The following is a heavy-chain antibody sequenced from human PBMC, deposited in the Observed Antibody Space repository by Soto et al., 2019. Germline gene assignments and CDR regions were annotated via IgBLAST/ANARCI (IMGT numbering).Heavy chain of an antibody. Sequence: XSVKVSCKASVYTFTSYYIHWLRQAPGQGLEWMGWINPNTGGTNYAQRFQGRVTMTRDTSISTAYMELTRLTSDDTALYYCARQLAYCGGDCYTEPIDYWGQGTLVTVSS. V-gene: IGHV1-2*02. CDR3: ARQLAYCGGDCYTEPIDY. J-gene: IGHJ4*02. D-gene: IGHD2-21*02. CDR2: INPNTGGT. CDR1: VYTFTSYY.